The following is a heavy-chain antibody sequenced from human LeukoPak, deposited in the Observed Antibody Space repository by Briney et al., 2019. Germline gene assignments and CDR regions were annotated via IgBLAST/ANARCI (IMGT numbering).Heavy chain of an antibody. CDR3: ARGTGGYQLLLYY. Sequence: SETLSLTCNVSGGSVSSRNYYWAWIRQPPGRGLEWMGSIYQSGVAHYNPSRRSRVTISVDTSKNQFSLKLSSVTAADTAVYYCARGTGGYQLLLYYWGQGTLVTVSS. D-gene: IGHD2-2*01. CDR2: IYQSGVA. CDR1: GGSVSSRNYY. J-gene: IGHJ4*02. V-gene: IGHV4-39*07.